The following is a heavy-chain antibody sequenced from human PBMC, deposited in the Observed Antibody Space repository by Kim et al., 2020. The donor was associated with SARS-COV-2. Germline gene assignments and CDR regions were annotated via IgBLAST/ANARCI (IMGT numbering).Heavy chain of an antibody. CDR3: ARERLRYFDWLLHDAFDI. V-gene: IGHV3-30*04. CDR1: GFTFSSYA. CDR2: ISYDGSNK. J-gene: IGHJ3*02. D-gene: IGHD3-9*01. Sequence: GGSLRLSCAASGFTFSSYAMHWVRQAPGKGLEWVAVISYDGSNKYYADSVKGRFTISRDNSKNTLYLQMNSLRAEDTAVYYCARERLRYFDWLLHDAFDIWGQGTMVTVSS.